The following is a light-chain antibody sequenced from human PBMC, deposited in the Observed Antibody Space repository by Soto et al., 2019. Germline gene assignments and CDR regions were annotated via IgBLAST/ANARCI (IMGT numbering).Light chain of an antibody. CDR3: AAWDDSLSGYYV. CDR2: GNT. CDR1: SSNIGAGYD. Sequence: QSVLTQPPSVSGAPGQRVTISCTGTSSNIGAGYDVHWYQHLPGTAPKLLIYGNTIRPSGVPDRFSGSKSGTSASLAISGLRSEDESVYYCAAWDDSLSGYYVVGTGTKVPVL. J-gene: IGLJ1*01. V-gene: IGLV1-40*01.